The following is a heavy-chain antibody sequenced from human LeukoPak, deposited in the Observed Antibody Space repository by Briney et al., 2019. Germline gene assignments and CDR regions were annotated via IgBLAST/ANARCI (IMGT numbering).Heavy chain of an antibody. V-gene: IGHV4-39*01. CDR1: GGSISSSSYY. CDR2: IYYSGST. J-gene: IGHJ3*02. CDR3: ARHARVDMVRGVVAFDI. Sequence: PSETLSLTCTVSGGSISSSSYYWGWIRQPPGKGLEWIGSIYYSGSTYYNPSLKSRVTISVDTSKNQFSLKLSSVTAADTAVYYCARHARVDMVRGVVAFDIWGQGTMVTVSS. D-gene: IGHD3-10*01.